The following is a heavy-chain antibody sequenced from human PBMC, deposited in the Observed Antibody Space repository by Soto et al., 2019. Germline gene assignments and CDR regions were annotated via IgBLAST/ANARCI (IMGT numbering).Heavy chain of an antibody. V-gene: IGHV4-34*01. CDR1: GGSFSGYY. J-gene: IGHJ4*02. Sequence: QVQLQQWGAGLLKPSETLSLTCAVYGGSFSGYYWSWIRQPPGKGLELLGEINHSGSTNYNPSLKSRVTISVDTSKNQFSLKLSSVTAADTAVYYCARGDTRCLGEGPYYFDYWGQGTLVTVSS. CDR3: ARGDTRCLGEGPYYFDY. CDR2: INHSGST. D-gene: IGHD2-2*02.